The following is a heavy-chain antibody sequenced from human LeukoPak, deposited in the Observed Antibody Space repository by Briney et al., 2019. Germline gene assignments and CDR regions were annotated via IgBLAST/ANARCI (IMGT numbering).Heavy chain of an antibody. J-gene: IGHJ4*02. CDR2: ISSSSSYI. CDR1: GFTFSSYS. D-gene: IGHD3-22*01. CDR3: ARTLNYYDSSGYYYGDYYFDY. Sequence: GGSLRLSCAASGFTFSSYSMNWVRQAPGKGLEWVSSISSSSSYIYYADSVKGRFTISRDNAKNSLYPQMNSLRAEDTAVYYCARTLNYYDSSGYYYGDYYFDYWGQGTLVTVSS. V-gene: IGHV3-21*01.